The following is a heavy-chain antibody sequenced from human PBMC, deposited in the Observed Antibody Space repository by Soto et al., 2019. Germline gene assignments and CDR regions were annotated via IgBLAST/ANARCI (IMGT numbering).Heavy chain of an antibody. CDR2: ISAYNGNT. V-gene: IGHV1-18*04. D-gene: IGHD3-22*01. Sequence: ASVKVSCKASGYTFTSYGISWVRQAPGQGLEWMGWISAYNGNTNYAQKLQGRVTMTTDTSTSTAYMELRSLRSDDTAVYYCASTLRHTYYDSRGPLLDVWGQGTTVTVSS. J-gene: IGHJ6*02. CDR1: GYTFTSYG. CDR3: ASTLRHTYYDSRGPLLDV.